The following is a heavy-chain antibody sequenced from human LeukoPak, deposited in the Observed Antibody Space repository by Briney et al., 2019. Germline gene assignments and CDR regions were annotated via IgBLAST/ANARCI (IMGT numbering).Heavy chain of an antibody. CDR3: ARDFGVSAAPGHI. V-gene: IGHV4-31*03. CDR1: GGSISSGGYY. D-gene: IGHD3-10*01. J-gene: IGHJ3*02. CDR2: IYYSGST. Sequence: TSQTLSLTCTVSGGSISSGGYYWSWIRQHPGKGLEWIGYIYYSGSTYYNPSLKSRVTISVDTSKNQFSLKLSSVTAADTAVYYCARDFGVSAAPGHIWGQGTMVTVSS.